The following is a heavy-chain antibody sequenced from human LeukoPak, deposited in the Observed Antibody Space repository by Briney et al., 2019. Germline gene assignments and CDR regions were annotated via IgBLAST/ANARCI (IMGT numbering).Heavy chain of an antibody. V-gene: IGHV3-7*01. J-gene: IGHJ4*02. CDR3: ARDRGYSSFDY. CDR2: INPDGSEK. Sequence: PGGSLRLSCGASGFTFRTSWMNWVRQAPGKGLEWVDSINPDGSEKYSVDSVKGRFTISRDNAKNSLYLQMNSLRAEDTAVYYCARDRGYSSFDYWGQGTLVTVSS. D-gene: IGHD6-19*01. CDR1: GFTFRTSW.